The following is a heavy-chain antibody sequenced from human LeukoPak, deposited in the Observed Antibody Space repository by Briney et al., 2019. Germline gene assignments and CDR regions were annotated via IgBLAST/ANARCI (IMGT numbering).Heavy chain of an antibody. CDR3: ARVDRGNDVFDY. D-gene: IGHD1-1*01. Sequence: SEILSLTGTVSGGSISSYYWSWIRQPPGKGLEWIGYIYYSGSTNYNPSLKSRVTISVDTSKNQFSLKLSSVTAADTAVYYCARVDRGNDVFDYWGQGTLVTVSS. J-gene: IGHJ4*02. CDR1: GGSISSYY. CDR2: IYYSGST. V-gene: IGHV4-59*08.